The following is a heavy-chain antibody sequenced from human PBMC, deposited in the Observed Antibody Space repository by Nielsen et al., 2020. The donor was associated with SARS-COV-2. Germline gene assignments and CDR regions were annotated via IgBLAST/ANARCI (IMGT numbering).Heavy chain of an antibody. Sequence: ASVKVSCKASGYTFTSYGISWVRQAPGQGLEWMGWISAYNGNTNYAQKLQGRVTMTTDTSTSTAYMELRSLRSDDTAVYYCARDGAPSPVVVTATYYYYYGMDVWGQGTTVTVSS. CDR1: GYTFTSYG. V-gene: IGHV1-18*01. J-gene: IGHJ6*02. CDR2: ISAYNGNT. D-gene: IGHD2-21*02. CDR3: ARDGAPSPVVVTATYYYYYGMDV.